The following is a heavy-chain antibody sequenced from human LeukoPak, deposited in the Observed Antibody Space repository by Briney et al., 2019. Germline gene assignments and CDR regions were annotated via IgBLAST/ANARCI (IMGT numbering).Heavy chain of an antibody. J-gene: IGHJ4*02. CDR2: IYPSGTT. D-gene: IGHD2-2*01. CDR3: ASYRYCTSARCYLFDH. CDR1: GGSIISSVYS. V-gene: IGHV4-30-2*01. Sequence: SETLSLTCAVSGGSIISSVYSWSWVRQPPGKGLEWIGYIYPSGTTYYSPSLKSRLGISVDGSRNQFSLKLSSVTAADTAVYYCASYRYCTSARCYLFDHWGQGALVTVSS.